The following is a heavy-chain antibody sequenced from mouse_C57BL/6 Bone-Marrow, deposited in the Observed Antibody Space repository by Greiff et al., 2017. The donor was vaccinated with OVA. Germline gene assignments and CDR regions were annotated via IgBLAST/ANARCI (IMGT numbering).Heavy chain of an antibody. CDR2: IYPGSGST. V-gene: IGHV1-55*01. J-gene: IGHJ2*01. D-gene: IGHD2-3*01. CDR1: GYTFTSYW. Sequence: QVQLKQPGAELVKPGASVKMSCKASGYTFTSYWITWVKQRPGQGLEWIGDIYPGSGSTNYNEQFKSKATLTVDTSSSTAYMQLSSLTSEDSAVYYCARDDGYPLFDYWGQGTTLTVSA. CDR3: ARDDGYPLFDY.